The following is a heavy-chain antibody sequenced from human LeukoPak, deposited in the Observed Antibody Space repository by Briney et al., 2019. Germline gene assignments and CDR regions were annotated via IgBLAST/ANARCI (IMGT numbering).Heavy chain of an antibody. CDR3: QVPAAMQGDY. CDR1: GFTFSSYS. J-gene: IGHJ4*02. CDR2: ISSSSSYI. D-gene: IGHD2-2*01. V-gene: IGHV3-21*01. Sequence: GGSLRLSCAASGFTFSSYSMNWVRQAPGKGLEWVSSISSSSSYIYYADSVKGRFTISRDNAKNSLYLQMNSLRAEDTAVHYRQVPAAMQGDYWGQGTLVTVSS.